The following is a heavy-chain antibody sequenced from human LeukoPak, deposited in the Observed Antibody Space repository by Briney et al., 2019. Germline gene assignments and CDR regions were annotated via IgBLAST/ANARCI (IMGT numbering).Heavy chain of an antibody. D-gene: IGHD3-3*01. CDR1: GYTFTSYY. CDR3: ARGTWVLRFLEWLGD. Sequence: ASVKVSCKASGYTFTSYYMHWVRQAPGQGLEWMGIINPSGGSTSYAQKFQGRVTMTRDTSTSTVYMELSSLRSEDTAVYYCARGTWVLRFLEWLGDWGQGTLVTVSS. CDR2: INPSGGST. V-gene: IGHV1-46*01. J-gene: IGHJ4*02.